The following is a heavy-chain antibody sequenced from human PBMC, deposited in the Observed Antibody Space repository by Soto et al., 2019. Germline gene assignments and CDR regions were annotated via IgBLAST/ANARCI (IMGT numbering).Heavy chain of an antibody. Sequence: GGSLRISCAASGFTFSGSAIHWVRQASGKGLEWVARIRTKSNGYATTYAASVKGRFTISRDDSKNMAYLQMNGLKTEDTAMYYCSRVEYVTSSPIGWGQGTLVTVSS. CDR3: SRVEYVTSSPIG. D-gene: IGHD6-6*01. J-gene: IGHJ4*02. CDR2: IRTKSNGYAT. CDR1: GFTFSGSA. V-gene: IGHV3-73*01.